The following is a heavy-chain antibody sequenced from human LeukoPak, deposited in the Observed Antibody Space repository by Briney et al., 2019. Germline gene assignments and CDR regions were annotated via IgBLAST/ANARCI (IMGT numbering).Heavy chain of an antibody. D-gene: IGHD6-19*01. CDR1: GYSFITSLYT. V-gene: IGHV1-3*01. Sequence: ASVKVSCKTSGYSFITSLYTIHWMRQVPGHRPEWMGYINAGTGNTKYSQKFQGRVTITADTSATTVYMELSSLTSEDTAVYYCTRDSDTTGWSWVHWGQGTQVTVSS. J-gene: IGHJ4*02. CDR3: TRDSDTTGWSWVH. CDR2: INAGTGNT.